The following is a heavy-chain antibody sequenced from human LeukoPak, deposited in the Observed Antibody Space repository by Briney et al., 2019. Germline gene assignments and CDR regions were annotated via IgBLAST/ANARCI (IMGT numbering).Heavy chain of an antibody. D-gene: IGHD3-22*01. J-gene: IGHJ1*01. Sequence: GESLKISCKGSGYSFTSYWIGWVRQMPGKGLEWMGIIYPGDSDTRYSPSFQGQVTISADKSINTAYLQWSSLKASDTAMYYCARPDYYDSSGYHGYFQHWGQGTLVTVSS. CDR3: ARPDYYDSSGYHGYFQH. CDR2: IYPGDSDT. V-gene: IGHV5-51*01. CDR1: GYSFTSYW.